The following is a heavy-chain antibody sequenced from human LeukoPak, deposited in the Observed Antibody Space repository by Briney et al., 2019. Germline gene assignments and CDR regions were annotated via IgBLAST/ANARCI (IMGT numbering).Heavy chain of an antibody. CDR2: IKEDGSEK. Sequence: GGSLRLSCAASGFTFSSYWMSWVRQAPGKGLEWVANIKEDGSEKYYVDSVKGRFTISRDNAKNSLWLQMNSLRTDDTAVYYCARISSPFDFWGQGILVTVSS. D-gene: IGHD6-13*01. J-gene: IGHJ4*02. CDR1: GFTFSSYW. CDR3: ARISSPFDF. V-gene: IGHV3-7*01.